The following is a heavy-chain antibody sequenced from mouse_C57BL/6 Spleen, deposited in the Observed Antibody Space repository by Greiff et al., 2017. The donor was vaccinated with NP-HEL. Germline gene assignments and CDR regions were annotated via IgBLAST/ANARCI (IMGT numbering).Heavy chain of an antibody. V-gene: IGHV5-4*03. CDR1: GFTFSSDA. CDR2: SSDGGRYT. CDR3: ARYYAMDY. Sequence: EVMLVESGGGLVKPGGSLKLSCAASGFTFSSDAMSWVRQTPEKRLEWVATSSDGGRYTYSPDNVKGRFTISRDKAKNNLYLQMSHLKSEDTAMYYCARYYAMDYWGQGTSVTVSS. J-gene: IGHJ4*01.